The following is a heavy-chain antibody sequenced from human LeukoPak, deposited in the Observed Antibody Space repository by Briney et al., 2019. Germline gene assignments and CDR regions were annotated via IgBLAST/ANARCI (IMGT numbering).Heavy chain of an antibody. J-gene: IGHJ4*02. CDR2: ISQDGSKE. CDR3: VRDGGVSGYDLLDY. Sequence: GGYVRLSCTASGFIFSNYWMTWVRQAPGKGLVWGAQISQDGSKEYYIDSVKARFSISRDNARNSLSLQMNSLRAEDTAVYYCVRDGGVSGYDLLDYWGQGTLVTVSS. V-gene: IGHV3-7*01. CDR1: GFIFSNYW. D-gene: IGHD5-12*01.